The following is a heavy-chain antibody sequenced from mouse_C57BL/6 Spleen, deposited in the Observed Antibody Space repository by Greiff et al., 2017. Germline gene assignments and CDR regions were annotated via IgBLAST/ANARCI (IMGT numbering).Heavy chain of an antibody. D-gene: IGHD1-1*01. V-gene: IGHV5-17*01. J-gene: IGHJ2*01. Sequence: EVHLVESGGGLVKPGGSLKLSCAASGFTFSDYGMHWVRQAPEKGLAWVAYISSGSSTIYYADTVKGRFTISRDNAKNTLFLQMTSLRSEDTAMYYCARALYPDYWGQGTTLTVSS. CDR1: GFTFSDYG. CDR2: ISSGSSTI. CDR3: ARALYPDY.